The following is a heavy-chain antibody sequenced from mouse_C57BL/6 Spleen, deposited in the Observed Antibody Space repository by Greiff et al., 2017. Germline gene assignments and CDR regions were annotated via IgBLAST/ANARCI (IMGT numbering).Heavy chain of an antibody. CDR2: IDPETGGT. V-gene: IGHV1-15*01. CDR1: GYTFTDYE. D-gene: IGHD2-4*01. Sequence: QVQLQQSGAELVRPGASVTLSCKASGYTFTDYEMHWVKQTPVHGLEWIGAIDPETGGTAYNQKFKGKAILTADKSSSTAYMELHSLTSEDSAVYDCTGGDDYVFDYWGQGTTLTVSS. J-gene: IGHJ2*01. CDR3: TGGDDYVFDY.